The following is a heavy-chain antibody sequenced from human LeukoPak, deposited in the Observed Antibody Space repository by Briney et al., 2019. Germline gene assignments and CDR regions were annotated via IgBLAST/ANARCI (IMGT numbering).Heavy chain of an antibody. V-gene: IGHV4-4*07. D-gene: IGHD1-7*01. CDR3: ASSPNWNYARGAFDI. CDR1: GGSISSYY. CDR2: IYTSGST. J-gene: IGHJ3*02. Sequence: SETLSLTCTVSGGSISSYYWSWIRQPAGKGLEWIGRIYTSGSTNYNPSLKSRVTMSVDTSKNQFSLKLSSVTVADTAVYYCASSPNWNYARGAFDIWGQGTMVTVSS.